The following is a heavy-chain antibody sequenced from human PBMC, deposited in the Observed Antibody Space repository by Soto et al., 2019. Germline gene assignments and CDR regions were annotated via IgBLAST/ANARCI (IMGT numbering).Heavy chain of an antibody. J-gene: IGHJ5*02. V-gene: IGHV4-30-4*01. Sequence: SETLSLTCTVSGDSISSGDYYWSWIRQPPGKGLEWIGYIYYSGSTYYNPSLKSRVTISVDTSKNQFSLKLSCVTAAETAVYYCARDRHPVVAAPRFDPWGQGTLVTVSS. D-gene: IGHD2-15*01. CDR1: GDSISSGDYY. CDR3: ARDRHPVVAAPRFDP. CDR2: IYYSGST.